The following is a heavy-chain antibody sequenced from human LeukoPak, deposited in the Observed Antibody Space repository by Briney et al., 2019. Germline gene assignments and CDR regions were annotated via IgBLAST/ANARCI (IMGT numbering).Heavy chain of an antibody. J-gene: IGHJ4*02. CDR2: ISSSSIYI. Sequence: GGSLRLSCAASGFTFNVYNMNWVRQAPGKGLEWVSSISSSSIYIYYADSVKGRLTISRDNAKNSLYLQLSSLRAEDTAVYYCARGYYSGSRIDYWGQGTLVTVSS. D-gene: IGHD6-13*01. V-gene: IGHV3-21*04. CDR3: ARGYYSGSRIDY. CDR1: GFTFNVYN.